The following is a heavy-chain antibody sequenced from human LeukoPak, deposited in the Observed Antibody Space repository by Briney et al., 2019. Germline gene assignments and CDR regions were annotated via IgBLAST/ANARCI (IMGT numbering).Heavy chain of an antibody. V-gene: IGHV3-23*01. CDR3: TKRSSGYYCEKDYFDC. CDR1: GFTFRNYA. D-gene: IGHD3-22*01. J-gene: IGHJ4*02. Sequence: GGSLRLSCAASGFTFRNYAMTWVRQAPGKGLEWVSGLSGSGGSTYYADSVKGRFTISRDNSKNMLYLQMNSLRAEDTAVYYCTKRSSGYYCEKDYFDCWGQGTLVTVSS. CDR2: LSGSGGST.